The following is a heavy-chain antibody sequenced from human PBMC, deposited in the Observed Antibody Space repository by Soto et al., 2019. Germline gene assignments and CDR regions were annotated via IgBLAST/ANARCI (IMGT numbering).Heavy chain of an antibody. CDR3: ARRSYHLSYGDSRGDFDY. CDR1: GGSISSSSYY. Sequence: SETLSLTCTVSGGSISSSSYYWGWIRQPPGKGLEWIGSIYYSGSTYYNPSLKSRVTISVDTSKNQFSLKLSSVTAADTAVYYCARRSYHLSYGDSRGDFDYWGQGTLVTVSS. D-gene: IGHD4-17*01. CDR2: IYYSGST. J-gene: IGHJ4*02. V-gene: IGHV4-39*01.